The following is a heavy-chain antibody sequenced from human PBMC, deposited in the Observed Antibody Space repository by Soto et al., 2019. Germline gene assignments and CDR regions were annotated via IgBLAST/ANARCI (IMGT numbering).Heavy chain of an antibody. Sequence: RGSLRLSCAAHGFAFSTNWMPWVGQGPGKGLVWVSRINIDGTTTNYADSVKGRFTISRDNAKNMLYLQMDSLRAEDTAVYYCARIPYSDTDPCPWGQGTMVTVSS. D-gene: IGHD1-26*01. J-gene: IGHJ5*02. CDR2: INIDGTTT. CDR1: GFAFSTNW. V-gene: IGHV3-74*01. CDR3: ARIPYSDTDPCP.